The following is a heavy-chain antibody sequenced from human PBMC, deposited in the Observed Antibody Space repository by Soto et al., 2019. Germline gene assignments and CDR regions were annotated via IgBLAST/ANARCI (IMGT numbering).Heavy chain of an antibody. D-gene: IGHD6-19*01. CDR3: ARARIAVAGGADY. Sequence: QVQLVESGGGVVQPGRSLRLSCAASGFTFSSYGMHWVRQAPGKGLEWVAVIWYDGSNKYYADSVKGRFTISRDNSKNTLYLQMNSLRAEDTAAYYCARARIAVAGGADYWGQGTLVTVSS. CDR2: IWYDGSNK. V-gene: IGHV3-33*01. J-gene: IGHJ4*02. CDR1: GFTFSSYG.